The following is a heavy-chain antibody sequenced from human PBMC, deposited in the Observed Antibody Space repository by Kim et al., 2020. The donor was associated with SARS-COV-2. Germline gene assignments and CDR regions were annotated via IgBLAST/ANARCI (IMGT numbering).Heavy chain of an antibody. J-gene: IGHJ4*02. V-gene: IGHV3-74*01. D-gene: IGHD2-2*01. CDR3: ARCGSSSCYG. CDR2: ST. Sequence: STSDADSVKGRITIARDNAKTTLYLQRNSLRAEATAVYYCARCGSSSCYGWGQGTLVTVST.